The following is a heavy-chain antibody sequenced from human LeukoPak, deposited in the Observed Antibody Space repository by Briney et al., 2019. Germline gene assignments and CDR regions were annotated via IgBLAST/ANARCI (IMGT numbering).Heavy chain of an antibody. CDR3: GREGVYYYDTSGNPIDY. V-gene: IGHV3-21*06. J-gene: IGHJ4*02. Sequence: GGSLRLSCVASGFTFNSYTMNWVRQAPGKGLERVSSIKSGSSYIYYADSVKGRFTISRDNAKNSVYLQMNTLRAEDTAVYYCGREGVYYYDTSGNPIDYWGQGTLVTVSS. CDR1: GFTFNSYT. D-gene: IGHD3-22*01. CDR2: IKSGSSYI.